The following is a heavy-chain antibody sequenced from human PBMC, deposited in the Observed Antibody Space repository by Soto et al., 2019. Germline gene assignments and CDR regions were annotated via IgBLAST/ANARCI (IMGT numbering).Heavy chain of an antibody. D-gene: IGHD2-2*01. J-gene: IGHJ4*02. Sequence: QVQLVESGGGVVQPGRSLRLSCAGSGFTFSSYGTHWVRQAPGKGLEWVAVVSSGGETTYYADSVKGRFTISRDNSKNTMYLQMNRLRPEDTAVYYCAKEGDIVVGPVAGPVAFSFYQWGQGTLVTVSS. CDR1: GFTFSSYG. CDR3: AKEGDIVVGPVAGPVAFSFYQ. V-gene: IGHV3-30*18. CDR2: VSSGGETT.